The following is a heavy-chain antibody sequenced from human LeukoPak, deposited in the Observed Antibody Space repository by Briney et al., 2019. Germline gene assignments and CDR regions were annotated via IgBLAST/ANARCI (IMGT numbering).Heavy chain of an antibody. J-gene: IGHJ3*02. CDR1: GFTFSDDY. V-gene: IGHV3-11*01. CDR3: ARGGYDILTGYYKIWGAFDI. CDR2: ISSSGSTI. Sequence: GGSLRLSCAASGFTFSDDYMSWIRQAPGEGLEWVSYISSSGSTIYYADSVKGRFTISRDNAKNSLYLQMNSLRAEDTAVYYCARGGYDILTGYYKIWGAFDIWGQGTMVTVSS. D-gene: IGHD3-9*01.